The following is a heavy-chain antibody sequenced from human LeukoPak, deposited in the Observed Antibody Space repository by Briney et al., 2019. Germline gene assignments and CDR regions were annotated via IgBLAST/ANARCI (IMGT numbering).Heavy chain of an antibody. J-gene: IGHJ4*02. CDR1: GYTFTIYD. V-gene: IGHV1-8*01. CDR2: MNPNSGNT. CDR3: ARAGRHYVWGSYRPSIDY. D-gene: IGHD3-16*02. Sequence: ASVTVSFTASGYTFTIYDINWLRQATGQGLEWMGWMNPNSGNTGYAQKFRGRVTMTRNTSISTAYMELSSLRSEDTAVYYCARAGRHYVWGSYRPSIDYWGQGTPVTVSS.